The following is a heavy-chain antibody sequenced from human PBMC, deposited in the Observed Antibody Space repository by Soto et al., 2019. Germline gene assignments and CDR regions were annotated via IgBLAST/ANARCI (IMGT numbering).Heavy chain of an antibody. D-gene: IGHD3-22*01. CDR2: IIPIFGTA. V-gene: IGHV1-69*13. CDR1: GGTFSSYA. CDR3: ARTYRYYDSSGFDH. Sequence: SVKVSCKASGGTFSSYAISWVRQAPGQGLEWMGGIIPIFGTANYAQKFQGRVTITADESTSTAYMELSSLRSEDTAVYYCARTYRYYDSSGFDHWGQGTQVTVSS. J-gene: IGHJ4*02.